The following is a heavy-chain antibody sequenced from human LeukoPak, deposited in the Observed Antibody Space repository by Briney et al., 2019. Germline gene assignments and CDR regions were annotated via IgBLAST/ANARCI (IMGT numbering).Heavy chain of an antibody. CDR1: GFXFSICS. CDR2: ISNNGDHT. J-gene: IGHJ4*02. CDR3: VKATVTSSYFDYFDS. Sequence: GGSLRLSCSASGFXFSICSIHWVRQAPGKGLEYVSAISNNGDHTNYADSVKGRFTISRDNSKNTLYLQMSSLRAEDTAVYYCVKATVTSSYFDYFDSWGQGTRVTVSS. V-gene: IGHV3-64D*09. D-gene: IGHD4-17*01.